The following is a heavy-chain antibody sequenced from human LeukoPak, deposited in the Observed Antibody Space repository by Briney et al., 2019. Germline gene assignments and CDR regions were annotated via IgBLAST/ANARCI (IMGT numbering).Heavy chain of an antibody. CDR1: GGSISSHY. V-gene: IGHV4-59*11. Sequence: SETLSLTCTVSGGSISSHYGSWIRQPPGKGLEWIGYIYYSGSTSYNPSLKSRVTISVDTSKNQFSLKLSSVTAADTAVYYCARGIGYCSSTSCYTNHAFDIWGQGTMVTVSS. CDR2: IYYSGST. D-gene: IGHD2-2*02. CDR3: ARGIGYCSSTSCYTNHAFDI. J-gene: IGHJ3*02.